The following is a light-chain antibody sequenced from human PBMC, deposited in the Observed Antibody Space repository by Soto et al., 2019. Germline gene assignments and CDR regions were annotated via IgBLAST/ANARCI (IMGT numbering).Light chain of an antibody. CDR3: QQYNGYSPIT. V-gene: IGKV1-5*01. J-gene: IGKJ5*01. CDR1: QSISSW. Sequence: DIQITHSPSTLSASVGDRVTIPCPASQSISSWLAWYQQKPGKAPKLLIYDASSLESGVPSRFSGSGSGTEFTLTISSLQPDDFATYYCQQYNGYSPITFGQGTRLEIK. CDR2: DAS.